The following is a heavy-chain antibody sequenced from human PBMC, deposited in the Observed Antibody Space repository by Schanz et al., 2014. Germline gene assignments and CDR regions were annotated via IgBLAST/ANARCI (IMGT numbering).Heavy chain of an antibody. CDR3: TRDRGALINHNDALDL. CDR2: VSHDGFTK. D-gene: IGHD4-17*01. J-gene: IGHJ3*01. CDR1: GFSFSGFA. Sequence: QVQLEESGGGVVQPGGSLRLSCVASGFSFSGFAVHWVHQAPGKGLEWVSIVSHDGFTKHYADSVRGRFTLSRDNSKNTVYLQMNSLRSEDTAVYYCTRDRGALINHNDALDLWGQGTMVSVSS. V-gene: IGHV3-30*04.